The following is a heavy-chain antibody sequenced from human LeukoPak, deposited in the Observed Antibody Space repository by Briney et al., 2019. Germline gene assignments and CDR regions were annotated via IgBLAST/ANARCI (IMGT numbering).Heavy chain of an antibody. CDR1: GGTFSSYA. Sequence: ATVQVSCKASGGTFSSYAISWVRQAPGQGLEWMGGIIPIFGTANYAQKFQGRVTITADESTSTAYVELSSLRSEDTAVYYCARGLEWLLFDYWGQGTLVTVSS. CDR3: ARGLEWLLFDY. J-gene: IGHJ4*02. D-gene: IGHD3-3*01. V-gene: IGHV1-69*13. CDR2: IIPIFGTA.